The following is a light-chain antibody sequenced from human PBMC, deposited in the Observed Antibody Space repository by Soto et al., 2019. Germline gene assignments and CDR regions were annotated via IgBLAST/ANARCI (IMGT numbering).Light chain of an antibody. CDR1: SSDVGTYNS. Sequence: SALTQPRSVSGSPRQSVTISCTGTSSDVGTYNSVSWYQQYPGKGPKLVLYDVTKRPSGVPDRFSGSKSGNTASLTISDLQIEDEADYHCCAYAGSYTLLFGGGTKLTVL. CDR3: CAYAGSYTLL. CDR2: DVT. V-gene: IGLV2-11*01. J-gene: IGLJ2*01.